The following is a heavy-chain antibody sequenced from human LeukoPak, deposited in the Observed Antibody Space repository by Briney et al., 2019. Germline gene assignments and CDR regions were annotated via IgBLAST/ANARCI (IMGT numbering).Heavy chain of an antibody. V-gene: IGHV3-23*01. CDR2: ISGSGGST. CDR1: GFTFSSYS. D-gene: IGHD6-13*01. CDR3: AKHSSSWYQYDYFDY. J-gene: IGHJ4*02. Sequence: GGSLRLSCAASGFTFSSYSMNWVRQAPGKGLEWVSAISGSGGSTYYADSVKGRFTISRDNSKNTLYLQMNSLRAEDTAVYYCAKHSSSWYQYDYFDYWGQGTLVTVSS.